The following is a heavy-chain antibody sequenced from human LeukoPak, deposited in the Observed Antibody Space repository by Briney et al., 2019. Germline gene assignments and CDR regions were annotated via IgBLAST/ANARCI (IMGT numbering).Heavy chain of an antibody. CDR3: ARGIAAAGGWFDP. J-gene: IGHJ5*02. CDR2: INHSGST. Sequence: SETLSLTCAVYGGSFSRYYWSWIGQPPGKGLEWIGEINHSGSTNYNPSLKSRVTISVDTSKNQFSLKLSSVTAADTAVYYCARGIAAAGGWFDPWGQGTLVTVSS. V-gene: IGHV4-34*01. D-gene: IGHD6-13*01. CDR1: GGSFSRYY.